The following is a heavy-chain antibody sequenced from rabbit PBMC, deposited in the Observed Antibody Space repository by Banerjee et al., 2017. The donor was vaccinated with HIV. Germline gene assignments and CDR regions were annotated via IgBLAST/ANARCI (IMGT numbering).Heavy chain of an antibody. CDR2: IWTSSGST. CDR1: GFSFRW. Sequence: QSLEESGGDLVKPGASLTLTCTASGFSFRWICWVRQAPGKGLEWIACIWTSSGSTYYATWAKGRFTISKPSSTTVALQMTSLTAADTATYFCARGAGYASYGMDLWGPGTLVTVS. V-gene: IGHV1S40*01. J-gene: IGHJ6*01. D-gene: IGHD6-1*01. CDR3: ARGAGYASYGMDL.